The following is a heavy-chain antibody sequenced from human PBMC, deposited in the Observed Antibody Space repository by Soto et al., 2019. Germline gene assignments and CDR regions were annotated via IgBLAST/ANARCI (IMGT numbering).Heavy chain of an antibody. CDR2: IYYSGST. CDR3: ASSKYYYDSSGYYGDYYYGMDV. CDR1: GGSISSSSYY. J-gene: IGHJ6*02. Sequence: TLSLTCTVSGGSISSSSYYWGWIRQPPGKGLEWIGSIYYSGSTYYNPSLKSRVTISVDTSKNQFSLKLSSVTAADTAVYYCASSKYYYDSSGYYGDYYYGMDVWGQGTTVTVSS. V-gene: IGHV4-39*01. D-gene: IGHD3-22*01.